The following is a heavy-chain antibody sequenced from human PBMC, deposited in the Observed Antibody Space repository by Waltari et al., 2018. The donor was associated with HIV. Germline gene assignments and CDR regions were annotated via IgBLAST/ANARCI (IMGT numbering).Heavy chain of an antibody. CDR1: GFTFSSYA. CDR2: ISGSGGST. Sequence: EVQLLESGGGLVQPGGSLRLSCAASGFTFSSYAMSWVRQAPGKGLEWVSAISGSGGSTYYADSVKGRFTISRDNSKNTLYLQMNSLRAEDTAVYYCAKDLLVSPRIVVVFDIWGQGTMVTVSS. V-gene: IGHV3-23*01. J-gene: IGHJ3*02. D-gene: IGHD3-22*01. CDR3: AKDLLVSPRIVVVFDI.